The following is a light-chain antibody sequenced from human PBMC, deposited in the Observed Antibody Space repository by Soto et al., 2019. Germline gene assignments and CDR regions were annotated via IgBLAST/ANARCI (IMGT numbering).Light chain of an antibody. V-gene: IGKV1-5*01. CDR2: DAS. CDR1: QSISHF. J-gene: IGKJ5*01. Sequence: DIQMTQSPSSLSASVGDRVTITCRASQSISHFLAWYQQKPGKVPKLLIYDASNLGSGVPSRFSGNGSGTEFTLTISSLQPDDFATYYCQQYNTYSSFGQGTRLEIK. CDR3: QQYNTYSS.